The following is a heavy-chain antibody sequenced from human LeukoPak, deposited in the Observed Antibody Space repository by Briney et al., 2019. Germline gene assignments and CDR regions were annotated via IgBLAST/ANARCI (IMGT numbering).Heavy chain of an antibody. Sequence: SETLSLTCTVSGGSISSYYWSWIRQPPGKGLEWIGYIYYSGSTNYNPSLKSRVTISVDTSKNQFSLKLSSVTAADTAVYYCAREKVAAAGTLLHYYYYYMDVWGKGTTVTVSS. CDR2: IYYSGST. CDR1: GGSISSYY. D-gene: IGHD6-13*01. J-gene: IGHJ6*03. CDR3: AREKVAAAGTLLHYYYYYMDV. V-gene: IGHV4-59*01.